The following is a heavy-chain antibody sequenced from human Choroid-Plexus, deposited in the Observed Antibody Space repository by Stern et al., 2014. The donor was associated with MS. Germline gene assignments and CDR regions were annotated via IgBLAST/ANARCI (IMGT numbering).Heavy chain of an antibody. D-gene: IGHD5-18*01. CDR2: IIRTSTYI. Sequence: EVQLVQSGGGLVKPGGSLRLSCAASGFDFSAYSINWVRQAPGKGLEWLASIIRTSTYIYYADSVKGRFTISRDNAKNSVYLQMNSLRAEDTAVYYCARPIQRDAFDVWGQGTMVTVSS. V-gene: IGHV3-21*01. CDR1: GFDFSAYS. J-gene: IGHJ3*01. CDR3: ARPIQRDAFDV.